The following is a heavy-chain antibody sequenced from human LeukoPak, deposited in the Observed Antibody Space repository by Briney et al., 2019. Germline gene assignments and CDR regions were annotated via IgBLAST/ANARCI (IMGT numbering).Heavy chain of an antibody. D-gene: IGHD1-26*01. CDR1: GFTFSSYS. J-gene: IGHJ4*02. CDR2: ISSSSSTI. Sequence: AGGSLRLSCAASGFTFSSYSMNWVRQAPGKGLEWVSYISSSSSTIFYADSVKGRFTISRDNAKNSLYLQMNSLRAEDTAVYYCATGLLTWELRDYWGEGTLVTVSS. CDR3: ATGLLTWELRDY. V-gene: IGHV3-48*01.